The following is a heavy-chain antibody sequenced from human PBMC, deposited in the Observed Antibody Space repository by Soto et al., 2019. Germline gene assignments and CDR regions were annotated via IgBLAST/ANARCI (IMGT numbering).Heavy chain of an antibody. CDR2: ISGSGGST. CDR3: AKAGIGYYDSSGYSYGY. J-gene: IGHJ4*02. V-gene: IGHV3-23*01. D-gene: IGHD3-22*01. CDR1: GFTFSSYA. Sequence: GGSLGLSCAASGFTFSSYAMSWVRQAPGKGLEWVSAISGSGGSTYYADSVKGRFTISRDNSKNTLYLQMNSLRAEDTAVYYCAKAGIGYYDSSGYSYGYWVQGTLVPVSS.